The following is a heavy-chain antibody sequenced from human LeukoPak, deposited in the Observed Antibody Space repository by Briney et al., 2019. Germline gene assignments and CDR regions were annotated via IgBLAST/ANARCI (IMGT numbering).Heavy chain of an antibody. CDR1: GFTFSTYW. CDR2: IKQDGSEN. V-gene: IGHV3-7*01. Sequence: GGSLRLSCAASGFTFSTYWMSWVRQAPGKGLEWVANIKQDGSENYYVDSVKGRFTISRDNAKNSLYLQVNSLRAEDTAVYYCARAPWIQLWSYYLDYWGQGTQVTVSS. J-gene: IGHJ4*02. CDR3: ARAPWIQLWSYYLDY. D-gene: IGHD5-18*01.